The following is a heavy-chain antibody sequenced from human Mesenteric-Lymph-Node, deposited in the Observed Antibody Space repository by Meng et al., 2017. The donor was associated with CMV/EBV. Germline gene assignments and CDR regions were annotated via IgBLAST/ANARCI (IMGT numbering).Heavy chain of an antibody. J-gene: IGHJ4*02. CDR3: ASSLEDFWGY. CDR2: MNPNSGGT. V-gene: IGHV1-2*02. D-gene: IGHD3-3*01. Sequence: ASVKVSCKASGYTFTSYDINWVRQATGQGLEWMGWMNPNSGGTNYAQKFQGRVTMTRDTSISTAYMELSRLRSDDTAVYYCASSLEDFWGYWGQGTLVTVSS. CDR1: GYTFTSYD.